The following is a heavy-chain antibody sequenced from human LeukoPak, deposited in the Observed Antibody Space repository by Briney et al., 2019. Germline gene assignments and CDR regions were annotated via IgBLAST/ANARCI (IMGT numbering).Heavy chain of an antibody. J-gene: IGHJ4*02. CDR1: GYTFTNYG. V-gene: IGHV1-18*01. CDR2: ISAYSGNT. CDR3: ARDRTGTTRD. Sequence: ASVKVSCKASGYTFTNYGITWVRQAPGQGLEWMGWISAYSGNTNYVQKFQGRVTMATDTSTSTAYMELSRLRSDDTAVYYCARDRTGTTRDWGQGTLVTVSS. D-gene: IGHD1-1*01.